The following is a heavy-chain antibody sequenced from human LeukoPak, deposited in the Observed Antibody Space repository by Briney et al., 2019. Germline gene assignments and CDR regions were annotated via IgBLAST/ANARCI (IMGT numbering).Heavy chain of an antibody. Sequence: SETLSLTCTVSGGSNYWSWIRQPPGKGLEWIGYIHYSGSPNYNPSLKSRVTISIDTSKNQFSLKLNSVTAADTAVYYCARHSNWNGGVDWFDPWGQGTQVTVSS. J-gene: IGHJ5*02. CDR3: ARHSNWNGGVDWFDP. CDR2: IHYSGSP. V-gene: IGHV4-59*08. CDR1: GGSNY. D-gene: IGHD1-20*01.